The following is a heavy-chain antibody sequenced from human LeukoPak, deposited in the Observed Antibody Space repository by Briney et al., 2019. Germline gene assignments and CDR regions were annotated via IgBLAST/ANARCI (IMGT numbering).Heavy chain of an antibody. J-gene: IGHJ4*02. D-gene: IGHD1-26*01. CDR1: GGSFSGYY. Sequence: TASETLSLTCAVYGGSFSGYYWSWIRQPPGKGLEWIGEINHSGSTNYNPSLKSRVTISVDTSKNQFSLKLSSVTAADTAVYYCTRVGVEATEFDYWGQGTLVTVSS. CDR3: TRVGVEATEFDY. CDR2: INHSGST. V-gene: IGHV4-34*01.